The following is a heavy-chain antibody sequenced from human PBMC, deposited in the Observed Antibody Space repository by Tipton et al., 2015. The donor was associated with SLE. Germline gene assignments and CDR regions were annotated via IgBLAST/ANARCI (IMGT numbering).Heavy chain of an antibody. V-gene: IGHV3-21*03. D-gene: IGHD5-12*01. CDR1: GFTFSSYS. Sequence: SLRLSCAASGFTFSSYSINWVRQAPGKGLEWVSSISSSSSYIYYADSVKGRFTISRDNAKNSLYLQMNSLKPEDTAVYYCTRGGDVYDYGGMLRGADGFDVWGQGTMVTVSS. J-gene: IGHJ3*01. CDR2: ISSSSSYI. CDR3: TRGGDVYDYGGMLRGADGFDV.